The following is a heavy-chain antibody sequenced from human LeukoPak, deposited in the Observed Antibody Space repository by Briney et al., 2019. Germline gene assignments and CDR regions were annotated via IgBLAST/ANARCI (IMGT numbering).Heavy chain of an antibody. J-gene: IGHJ6*03. Sequence: GGSLRLSCAASGITGYSMHWVRQAPGKGLEWVCSISSSSNYIYCADSVKGRFTISRDNAKNSLYLQMNSLRAEDTAVYYCARDASGRHYYYYMDVWGKGTTVTVSS. CDR2: ISSSSNYI. V-gene: IGHV3-21*01. CDR1: GITGYS. CDR3: ARDASGRHYYYYMDV. D-gene: IGHD3-3*01.